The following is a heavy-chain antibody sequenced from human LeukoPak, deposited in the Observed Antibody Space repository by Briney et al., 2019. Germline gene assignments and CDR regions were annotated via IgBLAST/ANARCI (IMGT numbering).Heavy chain of an antibody. V-gene: IGHV4-4*07. D-gene: IGHD3-3*01. CDR1: GGSISSYY. CDR3: ARGLGITIFGVVPNWFDP. J-gene: IGHJ5*02. Sequence: SETLSLTCTVSGGSISSYYWSWIRQPAGKGLEWIGRIYTSGSTNYNPSLKSRVTMSVDTSKNQFSLKLSSVTAADTAVYYCARGLGITIFGVVPNWFDPWGQGTLVTVSS. CDR2: IYTSGST.